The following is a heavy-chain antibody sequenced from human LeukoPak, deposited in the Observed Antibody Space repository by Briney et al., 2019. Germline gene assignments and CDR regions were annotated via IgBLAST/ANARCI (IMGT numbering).Heavy chain of an antibody. D-gene: IGHD3-3*01. CDR3: ARALPSRFLEWLLGAFDP. CDR1: GYTFTSYG. Sequence: ASVKVSCKASGYTFTSYGISWVRQAPGQGLEWMGWISAYNGNTNYAQKLQGRVTMTTDTSTSTAYMELRSLRSDDTAVYYCARALPSRFLEWLLGAFDPWGQGTLVTVSS. J-gene: IGHJ5*02. V-gene: IGHV1-18*01. CDR2: ISAYNGNT.